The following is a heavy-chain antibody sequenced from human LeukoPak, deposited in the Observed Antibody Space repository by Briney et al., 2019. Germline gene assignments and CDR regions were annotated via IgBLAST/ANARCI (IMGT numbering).Heavy chain of an antibody. D-gene: IGHD3-10*01. V-gene: IGHV5-51*01. CDR3: ARRPMVWDASDY. CDR1: EYSFTNCW. J-gene: IGHJ4*02. CDR2: IYPENSYV. Sequence: GESLKISCKGSEYSFTNCWIGWVRQKPGRGLEWMGLIYPENSYVRYSPPLQGQVIISVDKSISTAYLQWNNLEASDTAMYYCARRPMVWDASDYWGQGTLVTVSS.